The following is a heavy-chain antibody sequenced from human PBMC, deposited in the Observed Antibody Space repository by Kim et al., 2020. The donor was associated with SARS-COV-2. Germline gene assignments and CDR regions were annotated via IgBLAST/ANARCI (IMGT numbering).Heavy chain of an antibody. V-gene: IGHV3-7*01. J-gene: IGHJ4*02. D-gene: IGHD3-16*01. CDR2: DGSDK. CDR3: ARGGRADY. Sequence: DGSDKNKVDSVKGRFTISRDNAKNSLYLQMTSLRVEDTAVYYCARGGRADYWGQGTLVTVSS.